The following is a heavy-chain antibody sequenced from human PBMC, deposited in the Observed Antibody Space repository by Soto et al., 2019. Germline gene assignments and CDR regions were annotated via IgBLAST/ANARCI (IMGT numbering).Heavy chain of an antibody. CDR1: GFTFSSYS. J-gene: IGHJ6*02. V-gene: IGHV3-21*01. Sequence: EVQLVESGGGLVKPGGSLRLSCAASGFTFSSYSMNWVRQAPGKGLEWVSSISSSSSYIYYADSVKGRFTISRDNAKNSLYLQMNSLRAEDTAVYYCARVGLPQPHPMDVWGQGTTVTVSS. CDR2: ISSSSSYI. CDR3: ARVGLPQPHPMDV. D-gene: IGHD3-16*01.